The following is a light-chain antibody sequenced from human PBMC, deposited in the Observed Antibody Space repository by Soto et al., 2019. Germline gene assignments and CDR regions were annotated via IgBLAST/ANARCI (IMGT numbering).Light chain of an antibody. CDR1: QSVLFASSNRNY. CDR3: QQYYSAPRT. V-gene: IGKV4-1*01. J-gene: IGKJ1*01. CDR2: WAS. Sequence: DIVMTQSPASLAVSLGARATITCRSSQSVLFASSNRNYLAWYQKKPRQPPKLLISWASTRESGVPDRFIGRGSGTELAVSICSLHAEDVAVYYCQQYYSAPRTFGQGTSVEIK.